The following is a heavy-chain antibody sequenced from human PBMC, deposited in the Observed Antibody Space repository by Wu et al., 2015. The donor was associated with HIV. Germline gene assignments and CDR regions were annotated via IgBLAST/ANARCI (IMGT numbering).Heavy chain of an antibody. D-gene: IGHD6-13*01. CDR3: AIRPLYRSTWTRTPT. J-gene: IGHJ4*02. CDR1: GYIFTSYD. V-gene: IGHV1-8*01. CDR2: MNPNSGNT. Sequence: QVQLVQSGAEVKKPGASVKVSCKASGYIFTSYDINWVRQATGQGLEWMGWMNPNSGNTGYAQKFKGRVTLTRNTSISTAYMELSSLRSEDTAVYYCAIRPLYRSTWTRTPTRGQGTLVTVSS.